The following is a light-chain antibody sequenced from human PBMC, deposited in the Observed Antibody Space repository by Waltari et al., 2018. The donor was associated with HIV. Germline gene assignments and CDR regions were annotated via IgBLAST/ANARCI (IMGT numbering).Light chain of an antibody. V-gene: IGLV1-44*01. CDR2: SNN. J-gene: IGLJ2*01. CDR3: ATLDDSLNGPV. CDR1: SSNLGDNA. Sequence: QSVSTHPPSVSGTPGQRVTISCSAGSSNLGDNAVSWYQQFPGTAPKLLLYSNNQRPSGVPDRFSGSKSGTSASLAISGLQSEDEADYYCATLDDSLNGPVFGGGTKVTVL.